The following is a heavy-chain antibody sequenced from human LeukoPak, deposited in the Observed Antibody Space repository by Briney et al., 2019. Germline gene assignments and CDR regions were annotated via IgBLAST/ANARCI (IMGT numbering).Heavy chain of an antibody. D-gene: IGHD1-26*01. CDR3: ARVPRQWELPYYFDY. Sequence: SVKVSCKAAGGTFSSYAISWVRQAPGQGLEWMEGIIPIFGTANYAQKFQGRVTVTADESTSTAYMELSSLRSEDAAVYYCARVPRQWELPYYFDYWGQGTLVTVSS. CDR1: GGTFSSYA. CDR2: IIPIFGTA. J-gene: IGHJ4*02. V-gene: IGHV1-69*13.